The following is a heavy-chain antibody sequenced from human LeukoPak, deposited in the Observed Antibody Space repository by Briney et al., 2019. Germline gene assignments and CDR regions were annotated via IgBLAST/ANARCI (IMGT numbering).Heavy chain of an antibody. V-gene: IGHV4-38-2*02. CDR2: IYHSGST. D-gene: IGHD3-10*01. CDR1: GYSISSGYY. CDR3: ARAKGSPGN. Sequence: PSETLSLTCTVSGYSISSGYYWGWIRQPPGKGLEWIGSIYHSGSTYYNPSLKSRVTISVGTSKNQFSLKLSSVTAADTAVYYCARAKGSPGNWGQGTLVTVSS. J-gene: IGHJ4*02.